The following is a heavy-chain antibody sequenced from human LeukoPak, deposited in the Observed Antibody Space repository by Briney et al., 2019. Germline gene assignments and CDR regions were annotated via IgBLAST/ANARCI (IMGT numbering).Heavy chain of an antibody. D-gene: IGHD2-21*02. Sequence: ESLKISCKGSGYSFTNYWIGWVRQMPGKGLEWMGIIYPRDSDTRYSPSFQGQVTISADKSINTAYLQWSSLKASDTAMYYCVINAGVTDPDGFDIWGQGTMVTVSS. CDR2: IYPRDSDT. V-gene: IGHV5-51*01. J-gene: IGHJ3*02. CDR1: GYSFTNYW. CDR3: VINAGVTDPDGFDI.